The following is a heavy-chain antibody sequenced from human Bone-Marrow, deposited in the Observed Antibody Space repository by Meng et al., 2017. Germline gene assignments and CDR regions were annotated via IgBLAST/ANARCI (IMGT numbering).Heavy chain of an antibody. CDR2: MKSNVDGGTV. CDR1: GFTFSNAW. CDR3: ARDHHGGGPWFEERDAFDI. D-gene: IGHD3-10*01. J-gene: IGHJ3*02. Sequence: GGSLRLSCAASGFTFSNAWMTWVRQAPGKGLEWIGRMKSNVDGGTVDYAAAVKGRFFISRDDSENTFYLQMNSLRAEDTAVYYCARDHHGGGPWFEERDAFDIWGQGTMVTVSS. V-gene: IGHV3-15*01.